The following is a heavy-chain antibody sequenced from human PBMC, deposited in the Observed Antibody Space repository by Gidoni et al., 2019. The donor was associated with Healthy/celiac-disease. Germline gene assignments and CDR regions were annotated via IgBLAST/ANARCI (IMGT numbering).Heavy chain of an antibody. CDR2: MWYDGSNK. Sequence: QVQLVESGGGVVQPGRSLSLSCAASGFTFSSYGMHWVRQAPGKGLEWGAVMWYDGSNKYYADSVKGRLTSSRDNSKNTLYLQMNSRRAEDTAVYYCARDGGSKYSGSLDYWGQGTLVTVSS. CDR3: ARDGGSKYSGSLDY. D-gene: IGHD3-10*01. V-gene: IGHV3-33*01. J-gene: IGHJ4*02. CDR1: GFTFSSYG.